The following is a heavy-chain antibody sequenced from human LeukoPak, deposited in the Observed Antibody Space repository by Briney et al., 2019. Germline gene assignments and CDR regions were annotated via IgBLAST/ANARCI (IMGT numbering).Heavy chain of an antibody. CDR1: GFTVNNNN. V-gene: IGHV3-53*01. CDR3: ARVHGRAGYNFDDYFDY. CDR2: IYSDGTT. J-gene: IGHJ4*02. Sequence: GGSLRLSCAASGFTVNNNNMNWVRQAPGKGLEWLSIIYSDGTTYYADSVKGRFTISRDNSNNTLYLQMNSLRAEDTAVYYCARVHGRAGYNFDDYFDYWGQGTLVTVSS. D-gene: IGHD5-24*01.